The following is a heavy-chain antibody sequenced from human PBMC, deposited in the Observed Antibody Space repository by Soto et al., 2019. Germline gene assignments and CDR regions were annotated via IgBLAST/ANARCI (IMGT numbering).Heavy chain of an antibody. J-gene: IGHJ5*01. Sequence: QVQLVQSGAEVKTPGASVKVSCEASGYTFTKYDMNWVRQAPGQGLEWMGWMNPTSGNTGYEQKFQGRLTMTWDTAIGIAHMELSSLRNEDTAVYYCARSDGHTFNWLDSWGQGTLVTVSA. CDR1: GYTFTKYD. CDR3: ARSDGHTFNWLDS. CDR2: MNPTSGNT. V-gene: IGHV1-8*01. D-gene: IGHD2-2*02.